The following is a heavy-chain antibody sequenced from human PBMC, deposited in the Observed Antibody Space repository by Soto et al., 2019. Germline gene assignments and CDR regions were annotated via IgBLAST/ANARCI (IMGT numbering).Heavy chain of an antibody. CDR3: AKDRSGGYPPYYYYYGMDV. J-gene: IGHJ6*02. CDR2: ISYDGSNK. CDR1: GFTFSNYG. D-gene: IGHD5-12*01. V-gene: IGHV3-30*18. Sequence: GGSLRLSCAASGFTFSNYGMHWVRQAPGKGLEWVAVISYDGSNKYYADSVKGRFTISRDNSKNTLYLQMNSLRAEDTAVYYCAKDRSGGYPPYYYYYGMDVWGQGTTVTVSS.